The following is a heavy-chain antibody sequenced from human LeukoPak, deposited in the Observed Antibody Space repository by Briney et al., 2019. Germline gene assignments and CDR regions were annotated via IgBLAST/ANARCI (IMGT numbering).Heavy chain of an antibody. CDR1: GGSFSGYY. J-gene: IGHJ3*02. CDR3: AKTLRYFDWLPWREDAFDI. V-gene: IGHV4-34*01. CDR2: INHSGST. Sequence: SETLSLTCAVYGGSFSGYYWSWIRQPPGKGLEWIGEINHSGSTNYNPSLKSRVTISVDTSKNQFSLKLSSVTAADTAVYYCAKTLRYFDWLPWREDAFDIWGQGTMVTVSS. D-gene: IGHD3-9*01.